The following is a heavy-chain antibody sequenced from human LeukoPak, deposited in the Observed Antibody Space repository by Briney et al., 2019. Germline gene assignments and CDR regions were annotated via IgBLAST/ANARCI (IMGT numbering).Heavy chain of an antibody. Sequence: GGSLRLSCAASGFTFSSYSMNWVRQAPGKGLEWVSSISSSSSYIYYADSVKGRFTISRDNSKNTLYLQMSSLRTEDTAIYYCAKDVVPDSGWDLDYWGQGTLVTVSS. V-gene: IGHV3-21*04. CDR2: ISSSSSYI. CDR3: AKDVVPDSGWDLDY. CDR1: GFTFSSYS. D-gene: IGHD6-19*01. J-gene: IGHJ4*02.